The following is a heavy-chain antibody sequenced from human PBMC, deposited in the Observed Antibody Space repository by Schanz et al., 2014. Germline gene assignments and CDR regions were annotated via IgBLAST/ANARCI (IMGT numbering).Heavy chain of an antibody. D-gene: IGHD3-3*01. CDR3: ARGSGTFDS. CDR2: IAGDGGGP. Sequence: VQLVESGGGVVQPGGSLRLSCVGSGFTFRRYGMSWVRQAPGKGLEWVSVIAGDGGGPNYVDSVKGRFTISRDNSDNTLYLQMNNLRAEDTAVYYCARGSGTFDSWGQGTLVTVSS. J-gene: IGHJ4*02. V-gene: IGHV3-23*04. CDR1: GFTFRRYG.